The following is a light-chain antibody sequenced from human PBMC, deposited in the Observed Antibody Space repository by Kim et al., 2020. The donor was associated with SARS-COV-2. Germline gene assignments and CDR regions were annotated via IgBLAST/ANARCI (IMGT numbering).Light chain of an antibody. CDR3: SSYTSSSNYV. J-gene: IGLJ1*01. CDR2: DVS. CDR1: SSDVGGYNY. Sequence: QSALTQPASVSGSPGPSITISCTGTSSDVGGYNYVSWYQQQPGKAPKLMIYDVSNRPSGVSNRFSGSKSGNTASLTISGLQAEDEADYYCSSYTSSSNYVFGTGTKVTVL. V-gene: IGLV2-14*03.